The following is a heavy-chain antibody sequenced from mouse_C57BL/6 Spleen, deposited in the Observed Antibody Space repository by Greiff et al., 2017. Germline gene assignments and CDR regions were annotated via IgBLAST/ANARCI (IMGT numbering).Heavy chain of an antibody. Sequence: QVHVKQPGAELVRPGSSVKLSCKASGYTFTSYWMHWVKQRPIQGLEWIGNIDPSDSETHYNQKFKDKATLTVDKSSSTAYMQLSSLTSEDSAVYYCASGGYYLAYWGQGTLVTVSA. CDR3: ASGGYYLAY. J-gene: IGHJ3*01. D-gene: IGHD2-3*01. V-gene: IGHV1-52*01. CDR1: GYTFTSYW. CDR2: IDPSDSET.